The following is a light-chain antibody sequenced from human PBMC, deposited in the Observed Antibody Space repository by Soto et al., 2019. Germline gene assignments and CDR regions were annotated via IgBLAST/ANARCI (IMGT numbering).Light chain of an antibody. CDR1: QTISGIY. CDR3: QQSSSSPIT. CDR2: AAS. V-gene: IGKV3-20*01. Sequence: IVLTQSPGTLSLSPGERATLSCRVSQTISGIYLSWYQHKPGQPPRLLMFAASSRAFGIPDRFSGSGSGTDFTLTIRRVEPEDFAVYYCQQSSSSPITFGQGTRLEIK. J-gene: IGKJ5*01.